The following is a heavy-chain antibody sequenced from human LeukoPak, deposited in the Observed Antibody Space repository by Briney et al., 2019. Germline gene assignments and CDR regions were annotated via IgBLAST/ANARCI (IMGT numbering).Heavy chain of an antibody. CDR2: ISGDASIT. CDR3: ARAYGSGYVY. Sequence: GGPLRLSCAASGFTLSSYWMHWVRQAPGKGPVWVSRISGDASITNYADSVKGRFTISRDSAKNTLYLQMNSLRVEDTAVYHCARAYGSGYVYWGQGTLVTVSS. CDR1: GFTLSSYW. V-gene: IGHV3-74*01. J-gene: IGHJ4*02. D-gene: IGHD3-10*01.